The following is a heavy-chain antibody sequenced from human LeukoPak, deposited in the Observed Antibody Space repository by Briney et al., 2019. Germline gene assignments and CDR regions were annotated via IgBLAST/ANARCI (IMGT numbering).Heavy chain of an antibody. CDR1: GYTFADYY. V-gene: IGHV1-2*02. CDR3: ATDPRTTVFGTFRYYYMDV. J-gene: IGHJ6*03. Sequence: GASVKVSCKTSGYTFADYYIHWVRQAPGQGLEWMGWINPDSGYTNYAQKFQGRVTMTRDTSINTAYMELSRLTSDDTAVYYCATDPRTTVFGTFRYYYMDVWGEGTTVAVSS. D-gene: IGHD3-3*01. CDR2: INPDSGYT.